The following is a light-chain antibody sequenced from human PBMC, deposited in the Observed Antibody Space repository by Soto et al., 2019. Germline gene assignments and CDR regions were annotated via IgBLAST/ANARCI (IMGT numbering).Light chain of an antibody. Sequence: QSVLTQPASVSGSPGQSITISCTGTSSDVGSYNLVSWYQQHPGKAPKLMIYEGSKRPSGVSNRFSGSKSGNTASLTISGLQAEDEADYYCCSYAGSSTLYVSGNRTKVTVL. CDR3: CSYAGSSTLYV. CDR1: SSDVGSYNL. V-gene: IGLV2-23*01. J-gene: IGLJ1*01. CDR2: EGS.